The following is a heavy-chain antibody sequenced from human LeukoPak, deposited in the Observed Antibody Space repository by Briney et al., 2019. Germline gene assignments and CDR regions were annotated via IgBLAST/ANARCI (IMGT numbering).Heavy chain of an antibody. D-gene: IGHD3-10*01. Sequence: GASVKVSCKASGYTFTSYGISWVRQAPGQGLEWMGWISAYNGNTNYAQKLQGRVTMTTDTSTSTAYMELRSLRSDDTAVYYCARGPMVRGVITPPTVYGMDVWGQGTTVTVSS. CDR1: GYTFTSYG. CDR2: ISAYNGNT. V-gene: IGHV1-18*01. CDR3: ARGPMVRGVITPPTVYGMDV. J-gene: IGHJ6*02.